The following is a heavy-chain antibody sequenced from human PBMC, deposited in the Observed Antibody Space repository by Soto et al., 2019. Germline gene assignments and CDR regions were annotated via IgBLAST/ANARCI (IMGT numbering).Heavy chain of an antibody. CDR2: IYYSGST. V-gene: IGHV4-59*08. CDR3: ARSATSNYDFWSGHPHRGWFDP. D-gene: IGHD3-3*01. Sequence: PSETLSLTCTVSVGSISSYYWSWIRQPPGKGLEWIGYIYYSGSTNYNPSLKSRVTISVDTSKNQFSLKLSSVTAADTAVYYCARSATSNYDFWSGHPHRGWFDPWGQGTLVTVSS. CDR1: VGSISSYY. J-gene: IGHJ5*02.